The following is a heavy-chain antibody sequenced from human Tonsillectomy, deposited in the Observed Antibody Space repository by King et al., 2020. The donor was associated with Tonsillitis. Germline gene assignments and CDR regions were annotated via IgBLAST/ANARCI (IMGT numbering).Heavy chain of an antibody. CDR2: IYTGASST. J-gene: IGHJ3*02. CDR1: GVTFSSYG. V-gene: IGHV3-23*03. Sequence: VQLVESGGGLVQPGGSLRLSCAASGVTFSSYGMSWVRQAPGKGLEWVSLIYTGASSTNYADSVKGRFTISRDNSKNTVYLQMNSLRAEDTAVYFCAKDWGGTGAFDIWGQGTMVTVSS. CDR3: AKDWGGTGAFDI. D-gene: IGHD1-1*01.